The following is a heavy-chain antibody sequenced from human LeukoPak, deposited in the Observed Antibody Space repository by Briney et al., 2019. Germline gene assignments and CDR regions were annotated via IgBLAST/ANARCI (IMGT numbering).Heavy chain of an antibody. CDR3: ARGGRPDY. CDR2: IKEDGREK. CDR1: GFTFSSSW. Sequence: PEGSLRLSCATSGFTFSSSWMSWVRQAPGKGLECVANIKEDGREKYYVDSVKGRFTISRDNAKNSLYLQMSSLRAEDTAVYYCARGGRPDYWGQGTLVTVSS. D-gene: IGHD3-10*01. V-gene: IGHV3-7*01. J-gene: IGHJ4*02.